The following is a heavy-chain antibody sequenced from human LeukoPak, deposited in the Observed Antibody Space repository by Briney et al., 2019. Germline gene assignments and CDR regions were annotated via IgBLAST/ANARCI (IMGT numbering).Heavy chain of an antibody. CDR1: GFTFSDVW. Sequence: GGSLRLSCAASGFTFSDVWMSWVRQAPGKGLEWVGRINSKTDGGTTDYAAPVKGRFTISRDDSQNTLYLQMNSLRAEDTAVYYCAKEGVGYSYGLGDDAFDIWGQGTMVTVSS. J-gene: IGHJ3*02. CDR3: AKEGVGYSYGLGDDAFDI. CDR2: INSKTDGGTT. D-gene: IGHD5-18*01. V-gene: IGHV3-15*01.